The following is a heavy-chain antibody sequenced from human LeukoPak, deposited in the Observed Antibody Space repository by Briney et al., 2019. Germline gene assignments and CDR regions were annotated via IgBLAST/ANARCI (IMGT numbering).Heavy chain of an antibody. V-gene: IGHV4-38-2*02. CDR2: IYHSGST. D-gene: IGHD2-2*01. J-gene: IGHJ4*02. CDR1: GYSISSGYY. CDR3: ARASLHCSSTRCYILYSSGFDY. Sequence: PSETLSLTCTVSGYSISSGYYWGWIRQPPGKGLEWIGSIYHSGSTYYHPSLKSRVTISVDTSNNQSSLKLSSVTAADTAVYYCARASLHCSSTRCYILYSSGFDYWGQGTLVTVSS.